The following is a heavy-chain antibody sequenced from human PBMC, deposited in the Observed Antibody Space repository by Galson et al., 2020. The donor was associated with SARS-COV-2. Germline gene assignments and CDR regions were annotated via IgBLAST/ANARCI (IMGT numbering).Heavy chain of an antibody. Sequence: ASVKVSCKASGGTFGSYVINWMRQAPGQGLEWMGGIIPIFGTANYAQKFQGRVTITTDESTSTAYMEVSSLRSEDTAVYYCASPFPMGRAFDIWGQGTMVTVSS. V-gene: IGHV1-69*05. CDR2: IIPIFGTA. J-gene: IGHJ3*02. CDR1: GGTFGSYV. CDR3: ASPFPMGRAFDI. D-gene: IGHD1-26*01.